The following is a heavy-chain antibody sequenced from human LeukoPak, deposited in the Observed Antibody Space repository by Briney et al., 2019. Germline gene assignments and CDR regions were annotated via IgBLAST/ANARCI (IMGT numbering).Heavy chain of an antibody. Sequence: ASVKVSCKASGYTFTGYYMHWVRQAPGQGHEWMGRINPNSGGTNYAQKFQGRGTMTRDTSISTAYMELSRLRSDDTAVYYCARLGLWVPYYFDYWGQGTLVIVSS. D-gene: IGHD3-16*01. V-gene: IGHV1-2*06. CDR1: GYTFTGYY. CDR2: INPNSGGT. J-gene: IGHJ4*02. CDR3: ARLGLWVPYYFDY.